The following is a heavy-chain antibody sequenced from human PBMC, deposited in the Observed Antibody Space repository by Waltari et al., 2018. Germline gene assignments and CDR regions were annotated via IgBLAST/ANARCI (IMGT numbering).Heavy chain of an antibody. Sequence: QVQLVESGGGVVQPGRSLRLSCAASGFTFSSYAMHWVRQAPGKGLEWVAVISYDGSNKYYADSVKGRFTISRDNSKNTLYLQMNSLRAEDTAVYYCARALGRRVVYGMDVWGQGTTVTVSS. CDR1: GFTFSSYA. CDR3: ARALGRRVVYGMDV. J-gene: IGHJ6*02. CDR2: ISYDGSNK. V-gene: IGHV3-30-3*01. D-gene: IGHD7-27*01.